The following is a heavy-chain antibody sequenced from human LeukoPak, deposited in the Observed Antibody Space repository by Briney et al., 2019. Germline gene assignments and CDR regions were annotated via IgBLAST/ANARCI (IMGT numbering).Heavy chain of an antibody. V-gene: IGHV3-7*01. CDR1: GFTFSRNW. Sequence: GGSLRLSCAAPGFTFSRNWMSWVRQAPGKGLEWVANIKQDGSEKYYVDSVEGRFTISRDNAKNSVYLQMNSLRAEDTAVYYCARDPHAWGKGTTVTVSS. CDR3: ARDPHA. J-gene: IGHJ6*04. CDR2: IKQDGSEK.